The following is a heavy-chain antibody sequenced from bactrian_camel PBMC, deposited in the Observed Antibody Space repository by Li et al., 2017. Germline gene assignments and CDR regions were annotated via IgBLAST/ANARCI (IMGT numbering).Heavy chain of an antibody. V-gene: IGHV3S55*01. D-gene: IGHD2*01. Sequence: QVQLVESGGGSVQVGGTLRLSCEASGYTFGANCMGWFRQALGKEREGVASIDSDGSTRYADSMKGRITLSQDNAKNTLYLQMNSLKPEDTGMYYCAAMTDGGVCGGPPFEYKFWGQGTQVTVS. CDR3: AAMTDGGVCGGPPFEYKF. J-gene: IGHJ4*01. CDR1: GYTFGANC. CDR2: IDSDGST.